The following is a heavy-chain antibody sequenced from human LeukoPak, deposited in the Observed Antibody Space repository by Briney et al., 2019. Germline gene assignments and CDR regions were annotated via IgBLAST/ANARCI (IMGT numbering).Heavy chain of an antibody. Sequence: ASVKVSCKASGYTFTGDYMHWVRQAPGQGLEWMGWINPNSGGTNYAQKFQGRVTMTRDTSISTAYMELSRLRSDDTAVYYCAREPIYYGSSGYYYSGYSDYWGQGTLVTVSS. CDR1: GYTFTGDY. D-gene: IGHD3-22*01. J-gene: IGHJ4*02. V-gene: IGHV1-2*02. CDR2: INPNSGGT. CDR3: AREPIYYGSSGYYYSGYSDY.